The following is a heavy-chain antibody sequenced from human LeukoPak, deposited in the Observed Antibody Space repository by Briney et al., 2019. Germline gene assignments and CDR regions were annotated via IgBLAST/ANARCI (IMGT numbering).Heavy chain of an antibody. J-gene: IGHJ4*02. CDR3: AGRSGYLLDPDY. CDR1: GYSISSGYY. D-gene: IGHD3-22*01. CDR2: IYRSGST. V-gene: IGHV4-38-2*02. Sequence: SETLSLTCTVSGYSISSGYYWGWIRQPPGKGLEWIGSIYRSGSTYYTPSLKSRVTISVDTSKNQFSLKLSSVTAADTAVYYCAGRSGYLLDPDYWGQGTLVTVSS.